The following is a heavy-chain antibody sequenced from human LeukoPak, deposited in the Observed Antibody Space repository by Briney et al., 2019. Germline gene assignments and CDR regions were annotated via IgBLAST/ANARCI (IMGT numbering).Heavy chain of an antibody. CDR1: GYTFIAYY. CDR2: INPNSGDT. V-gene: IGHV1-2*02. D-gene: IGHD3-22*01. J-gene: IGHJ4*02. CDR3: AGDSGTYYYDSSGAP. Sequence: VASVKVSCKASGYTFIAYYMNWVRQAPGQGLEWMGWINPNSGDTNYAQKFQGRVTMTRDTSINTAYMELSRLRSDDTAVYYCAGDSGTYYYDSSGAPWGQGTLVTVSS.